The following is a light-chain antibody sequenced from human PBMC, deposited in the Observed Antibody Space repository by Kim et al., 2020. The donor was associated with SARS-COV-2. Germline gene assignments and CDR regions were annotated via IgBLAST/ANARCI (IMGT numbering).Light chain of an antibody. CDR2: YDS. CDR1: NIGSKS. V-gene: IGLV3-21*04. J-gene: IGLJ1*01. CDR3: QVGDSSSDHRV. Sequence: SYELTQPPSESVAPGRTARITCGGNNIGSKSVHWYQQKPGEAPVLFIYYDSDRPSGIPERFSGSYSGNTATLTISRVEAGDVADYYCQVGDSSSDHRVFGTGTKVTVL.